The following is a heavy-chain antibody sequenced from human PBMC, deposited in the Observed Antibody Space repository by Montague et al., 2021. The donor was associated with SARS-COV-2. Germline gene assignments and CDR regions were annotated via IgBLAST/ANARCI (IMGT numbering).Heavy chain of an antibody. CDR3: AHRLPAVAAFDY. CDR2: IYWDDDK. Sequence: VKPTQTLTLTCTFSGFSLSTRTVGVGWIRQPPGKALEWLALIYWDDDKPYSPSLKSRLTITKVTSKNQVVLTVTNMDPVDTATYYCAHRLPAVAAFDYWGQGTLVTVSS. CDR1: GFSLSTRTVG. D-gene: IGHD6-6*01. V-gene: IGHV2-5*02. J-gene: IGHJ4*02.